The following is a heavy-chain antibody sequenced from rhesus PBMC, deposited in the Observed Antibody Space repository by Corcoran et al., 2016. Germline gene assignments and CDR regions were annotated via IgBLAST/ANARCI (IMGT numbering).Heavy chain of an antibody. J-gene: IGHJ5-2*02. V-gene: IGHV4S9*01. CDR3: VRKSIIAAGALDV. D-gene: IGHD6-31*01. CDR2: FCGSCGTT. CDR1: GGSINDNHY. Sequence: QVLLQESGPGLVKPSESLSLSCAVSGGSINDNHYWNWLRPPPGMGLEWIGNFCGSCGTTYYNPSLPSRVPISKDTSKSQFSLKLNSVTAADTAVYYCVRKSIIAAGALDVWGRGVLVIVSS.